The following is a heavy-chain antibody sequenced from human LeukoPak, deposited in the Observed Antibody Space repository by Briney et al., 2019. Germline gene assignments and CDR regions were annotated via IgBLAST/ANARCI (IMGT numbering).Heavy chain of an antibody. CDR1: GYSISSGYY. J-gene: IGHJ4*02. D-gene: IGHD3-22*01. Sequence: SETLSLTCTVSGYSISSGYYWGWIRQPPGKGLEWIGYIYHSGSTYYNPSLKSRVTISVDRSKNQFSLKLSSVTAADTAVYYCARSTYYYDSSGYYGRYYFDYWGQGTLVTVSS. CDR2: IYHSGST. V-gene: IGHV4-38-2*02. CDR3: ARSTYYYDSSGYYGRYYFDY.